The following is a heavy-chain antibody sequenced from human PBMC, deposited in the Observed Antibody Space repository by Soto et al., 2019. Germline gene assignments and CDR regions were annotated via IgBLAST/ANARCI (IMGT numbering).Heavy chain of an antibody. CDR2: ISYDGSNK. CDR3: AKGKADYYGSGSPMDV. Sequence: QVQLVESGGGVVQPGRSLRLSCAASGFTFSSYGMHWVRQAPGKGLEWVAVISYDGSNKYYADSVKGRFTISRDNSKNTLYLQMNSLRAEDTAVYHCAKGKADYYGSGSPMDVWGQGTTVTVSS. J-gene: IGHJ6*02. D-gene: IGHD3-10*01. CDR1: GFTFSSYG. V-gene: IGHV3-30*18.